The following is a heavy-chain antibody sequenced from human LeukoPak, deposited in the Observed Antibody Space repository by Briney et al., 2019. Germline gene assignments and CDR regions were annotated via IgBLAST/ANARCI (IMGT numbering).Heavy chain of an antibody. Sequence: PSETLSLTCAVYGGSFSGYFWSWIRQPPGKGLEWIGYIHYSGTTNHNPSLKSRVTISVDTSKNQFSLKLSSVTATDTAVYYCARHRSIGSYIYAMDVWGQGTTVTVSS. J-gene: IGHJ6*02. CDR1: GGSFSGYF. CDR2: IHYSGTT. V-gene: IGHV4-59*08. D-gene: IGHD6-19*01. CDR3: ARHRSIGSYIYAMDV.